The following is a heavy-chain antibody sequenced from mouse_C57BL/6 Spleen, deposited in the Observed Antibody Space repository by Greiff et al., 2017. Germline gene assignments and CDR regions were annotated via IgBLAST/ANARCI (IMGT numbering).Heavy chain of an antibody. Sequence: EVQLQQSGPELVKPGASVQIPCKASGYTFTDYNMDWVKQSHGKSLEWIGDINPNNGGTIYNQKFKGKATLTVDKSSSTAYMELRSLTSEDTAVYDCARRDWGFDYWGQGTTLTVSS. CDR2: INPNNGGT. CDR3: ARRDWGFDY. V-gene: IGHV1-18*01. D-gene: IGHD4-1*01. CDR1: GYTFTDYN. J-gene: IGHJ2*01.